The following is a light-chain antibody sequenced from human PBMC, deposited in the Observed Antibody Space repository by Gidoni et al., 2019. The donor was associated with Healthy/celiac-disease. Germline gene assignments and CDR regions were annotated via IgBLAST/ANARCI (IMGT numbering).Light chain of an antibody. Sequence: EIVLTQSPGTLSLSPGERATLSCRASQSVSSSYLARYQQKPGQAPRLLIYGASSRATGIPDGFSGSGSGTDFTLTISILEPENFAVYYCQQYGSSPTFGGETKVGIK. V-gene: IGKV3-20*01. CDR1: QSVSSSY. CDR2: GAS. CDR3: QQYGSSPT. J-gene: IGKJ4*01.